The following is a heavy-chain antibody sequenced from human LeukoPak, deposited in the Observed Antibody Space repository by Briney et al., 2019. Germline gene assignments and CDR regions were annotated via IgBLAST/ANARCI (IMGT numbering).Heavy chain of an antibody. CDR1: GGTLNNHA. CDR3: ASGPFLTFDHTPEGYYHYFMDV. V-gene: IGHV1-69*13. J-gene: IGHJ6*03. Sequence: SVKVSCKASGGTLNNHAFTWVRQAPGQGLEWMGGIVPMFGTTNYAQKFQGRLTITADASTSTAYMELSSLRSEDTAVYYCASGPFLTFDHTPEGYYHYFMDVWGTGTTV. CDR2: IVPMFGTT. D-gene: IGHD1-14*01.